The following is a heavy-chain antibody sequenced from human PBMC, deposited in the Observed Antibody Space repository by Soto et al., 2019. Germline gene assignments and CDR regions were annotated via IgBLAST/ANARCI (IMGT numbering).Heavy chain of an antibody. D-gene: IGHD3-22*01. CDR2: ISAYNGNT. CDR1: GYTFTSYG. CDR3: AREYYDSSGYYFDY. J-gene: IGHJ4*02. Sequence: AASVKVSCKASGYTFTSYGISWVRQAPGQGLEWMGWISAYNGNTNYAQKLQGRVTMTTDTSTSTAYMELRSLRSDDTAVYYCAREYYDSSGYYFDYWGQGTLVTVSS. V-gene: IGHV1-18*04.